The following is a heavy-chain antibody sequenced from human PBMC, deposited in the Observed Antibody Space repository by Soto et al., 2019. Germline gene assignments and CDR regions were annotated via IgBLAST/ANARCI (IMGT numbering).Heavy chain of an antibody. J-gene: IGHJ5*02. CDR2: LYSGGNP. V-gene: IGHV3-53*01. Sequence: GGPLRLCCTASGFNVTTNYVIWVRQAPGKALEWVSALYSGGNPYYADSLRGRLSVSSDASKNTVDLQIDSLTTDDTAVYYCARGQFSSGWYRGNWFDPWGRGTLVTVSS. CDR3: ARGQFSSGWYRGNWFDP. CDR1: GFNVTTNY. D-gene: IGHD6-19*01.